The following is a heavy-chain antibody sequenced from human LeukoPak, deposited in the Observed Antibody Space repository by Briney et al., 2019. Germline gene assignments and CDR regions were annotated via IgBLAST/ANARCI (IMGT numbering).Heavy chain of an antibody. CDR3: ARDRGYSSFDY. D-gene: IGHD4-23*01. Sequence: PGGSLRLSCAASGFTFSDYYMSWLRQTPGKGLEWVSYISSSGSTIYYADSVKGRFTISRDNAKNSLFLQMNSLRVEDTAVYYCARDRGYSSFDYWGQGTLVTVSS. CDR2: ISSSGSTI. CDR1: GFTFSDYY. J-gene: IGHJ4*02. V-gene: IGHV3-11*04.